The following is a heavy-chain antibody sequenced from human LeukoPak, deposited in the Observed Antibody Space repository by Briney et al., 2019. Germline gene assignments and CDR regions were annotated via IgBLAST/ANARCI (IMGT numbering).Heavy chain of an antibody. Sequence: SETLSLTCSVSGGSIRSSNSFWGWIRQPPGERLEWIATIYYNGNTYYNPSLQSRVTISVDTSTNQFSLKLNSVIAADTAVYYCARAAAAPSSYFFDHWGQGTLVTVSS. V-gene: IGHV4-39*07. CDR3: ARAAAAPSSYFFDH. CDR1: GGSIRSSNSF. CDR2: IYYNGNT. D-gene: IGHD6-25*01. J-gene: IGHJ4*02.